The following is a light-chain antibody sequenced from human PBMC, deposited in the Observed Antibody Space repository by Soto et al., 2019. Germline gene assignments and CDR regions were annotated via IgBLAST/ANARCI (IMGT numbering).Light chain of an antibody. Sequence: DIVMTQSPDSLAVYLGERATTNCTSRQRVLYSSNNKNYLAWYQQKPGQPPKLLIYWASTRESGVPDRFSGSGSGTDFTLTISSLQAEDVAVYYCQQYYSTPPSYTFGQGTKLEIK. J-gene: IGKJ2*01. V-gene: IGKV4-1*01. CDR1: QRVLYSSNNKNY. CDR3: QQYYSTPPSYT. CDR2: WAS.